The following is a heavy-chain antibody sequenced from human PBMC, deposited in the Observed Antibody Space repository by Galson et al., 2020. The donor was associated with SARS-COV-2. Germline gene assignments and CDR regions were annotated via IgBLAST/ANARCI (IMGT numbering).Heavy chain of an antibody. V-gene: IGHV3-9*01. CDR3: AKDGRRGYYVSGDPLLGY. Sequence: GGSLRLSCTASGFTFDAYAMHWVRPAPGKGLEWVSGISWNSGSIGYADSVKGRFTISRDNAKNSLYLQRNSMRAEDTALYYCAKDGRRGYYVSGDPLLGYWGQGTLVTVSS. D-gene: IGHD3-10*01. CDR2: ISWNSGSI. CDR1: GFTFDAYA. J-gene: IGHJ4*02.